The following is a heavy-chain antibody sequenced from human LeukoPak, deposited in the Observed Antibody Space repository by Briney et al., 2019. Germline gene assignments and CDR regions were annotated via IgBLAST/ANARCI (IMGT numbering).Heavy chain of an antibody. J-gene: IGHJ4*02. CDR3: ARDRPVVATISHPDY. CDR1: GYTFTSYG. Sequence: GASVKVSCKASGYTFTSYGISWVRQAPGQGLEWMGWISAYNGNTNYAQKLQGRVTMTTDTSTSTAYMELRSLRSDDTAVYYCARDRPVVATISHPDYWGQGTLVTVSS. D-gene: IGHD5-12*01. CDR2: ISAYNGNT. V-gene: IGHV1-18*01.